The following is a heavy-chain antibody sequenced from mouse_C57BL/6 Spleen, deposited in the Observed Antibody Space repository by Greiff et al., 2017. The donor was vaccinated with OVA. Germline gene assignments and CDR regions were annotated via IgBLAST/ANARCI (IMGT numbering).Heavy chain of an antibody. J-gene: IGHJ1*03. D-gene: IGHD1-1*01. Sequence: EVKLMESGGGLVQPGGSLKLSCAASGFTFSDYYMSWVRQTPEKRLEWVAYISNGGGSTYYPDTVKGRFTISRDNAKNTLYLQMSRLKSEDTAMYYCARHNDYYGSSYWYFDVWGTGTTVTVSS. CDR3: ARHNDYYGSSYWYFDV. CDR2: ISNGGGST. CDR1: GFTFSDYY. V-gene: IGHV5-12*01.